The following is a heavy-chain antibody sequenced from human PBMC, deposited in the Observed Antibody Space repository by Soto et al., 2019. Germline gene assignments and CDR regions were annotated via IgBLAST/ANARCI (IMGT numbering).Heavy chain of an antibody. D-gene: IGHD3-10*01. J-gene: IGHJ4*02. CDR3: ARHRNTMVRGVTIFDY. CDR1: GGSISSGGYS. V-gene: IGHV4-30-2*01. Sequence: SETLSLTCAVSGGSISSGGYSWSWIRQPPGKGLEWIGYIYHSGSPYYNPSLKSRVTISVDRSKDQFSLKLSSVTAADTAVYYCARHRNTMVRGVTIFDYWGQGTLVTVSS. CDR2: IYHSGSP.